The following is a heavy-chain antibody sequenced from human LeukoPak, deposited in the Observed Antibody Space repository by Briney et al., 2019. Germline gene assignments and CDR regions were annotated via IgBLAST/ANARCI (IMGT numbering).Heavy chain of an antibody. V-gene: IGHV1-18*01. Sequence: ASVKVSCKASGYTFTRYGISWVRQTPGQGLEWMGWISAYNGNTNYAQKLQGRVTMTTDTSTSTAYMELRSLRSDDTAVYYCARVYSMVTAKSPIDYWGQGTLVTVSS. CDR2: ISAYNGNT. J-gene: IGHJ4*02. CDR1: GYTFTRYG. CDR3: ARVYSMVTAKSPIDY. D-gene: IGHD2-21*02.